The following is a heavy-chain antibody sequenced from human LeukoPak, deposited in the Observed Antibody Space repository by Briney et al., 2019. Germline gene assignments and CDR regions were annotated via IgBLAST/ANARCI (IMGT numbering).Heavy chain of an antibody. D-gene: IGHD5-18*01. CDR2: IKQDGSEK. CDR3: AREDRGYSYGT. Sequence: GGSLRLSCAASGFTFSSYWMSWVRQAPGKGLEWVANIKQDGSEKYYVDSVKGRFTISRDNAKNSLYLQMNSLRAEDTAVYYRAREDRGYSYGTWGQGTLVTVSS. V-gene: IGHV3-7*01. J-gene: IGHJ5*02. CDR1: GFTFSSYW.